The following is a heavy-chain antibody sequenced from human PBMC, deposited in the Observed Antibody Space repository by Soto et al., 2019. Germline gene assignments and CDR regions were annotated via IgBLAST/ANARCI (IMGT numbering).Heavy chain of an antibody. CDR1: GYSFTRYG. Sequence: QVQLVQSGAEVKNPGASVKVSCKASGYSFTRYGIGWARQAPGQGLEWMGGINAYNGNTNYAQNLQGRLTLTTDTSTTRAYMELRSLRSNATAIYYCAMVDVYVTPSPQDDWGQGTTVTVSS. D-gene: IGHD3-16*01. J-gene: IGHJ6*02. CDR3: AMVDVYVTPSPQDD. CDR2: INAYNGNT. V-gene: IGHV1-18*01.